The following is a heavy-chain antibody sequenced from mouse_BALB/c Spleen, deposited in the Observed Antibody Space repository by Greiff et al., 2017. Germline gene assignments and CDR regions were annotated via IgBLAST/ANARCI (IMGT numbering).Heavy chain of an antibody. CDR1: GYTFTSYW. J-gene: IGHJ2*01. CDR2: IDPSASET. V-gene: IGHV1-69*02. CDR3: ARDGYYLDY. Sequence: QVQLQQPGAELVKPGAPVKLSCKASGYTFTSYWMNWVKQRPGRGLEWIGRIDPSASETHYNQKFTDKATLTVDKSSSTAYIQLSSLTSEDSAVYYCARDGYYLDYWGQGTTLTVSS. D-gene: IGHD2-3*01.